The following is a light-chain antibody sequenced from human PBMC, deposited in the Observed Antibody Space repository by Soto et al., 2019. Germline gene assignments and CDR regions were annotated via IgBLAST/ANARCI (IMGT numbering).Light chain of an antibody. Sequence: DIQITQSPSSLAVSVGDRVTSTCRASQGITNYLAWFQQKPGTVPKLLIYAASTLRSGVPSRFSGSGSGTDFTLTISSLQPEDVATYYCQKYDSAPRTFGQGTKADIK. CDR2: AAS. CDR3: QKYDSAPRT. CDR1: QGITNY. J-gene: IGKJ1*01. V-gene: IGKV1-27*01.